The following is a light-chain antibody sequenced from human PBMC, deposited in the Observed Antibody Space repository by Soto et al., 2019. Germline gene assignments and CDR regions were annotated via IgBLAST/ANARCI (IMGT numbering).Light chain of an antibody. CDR2: GAS. CDR1: QSVSIY. V-gene: IGKV3-15*01. CDR3: QQYNYWPLT. Sequence: EIVMTQSQPTLSVSPGERVTLSCRASQSVSIYLAWYQQRPGQAPRPLIYGASTRATGIPARFSASGSGTEFTLTINSLQSEDFAVYYCQQYNYWPLTFGGGTRVEI. J-gene: IGKJ4*01.